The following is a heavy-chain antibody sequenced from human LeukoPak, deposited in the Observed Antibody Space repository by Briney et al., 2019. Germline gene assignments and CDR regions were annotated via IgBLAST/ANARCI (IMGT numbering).Heavy chain of an antibody. CDR3: ARAYSSSSGIDY. D-gene: IGHD6-6*01. Sequence: SETLPLTCTVSGGSISSYHWSWIRQPPGKGLEWIGYIYYSGSTNYNPSLKSRVTMSVDTSKNQFSLKLSSVTAADTAVYYCARAYSSSSGIDYGGQETVVTVSS. CDR2: IYYSGST. V-gene: IGHV4-59*12. CDR1: GGSISSYH. J-gene: IGHJ4*02.